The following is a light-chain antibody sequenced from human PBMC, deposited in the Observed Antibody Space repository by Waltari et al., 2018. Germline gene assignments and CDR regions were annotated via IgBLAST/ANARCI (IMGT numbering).Light chain of an antibody. CDR2: EVS. CDR3: CSYAGDSTYV. V-gene: IGLV2-23*02. CDR1: SSDIGIYNL. J-gene: IGLJ1*01. Sequence: QSALTQPASVSGSPGQSITLSCTGSSSDIGIYNLVSWYQHHPGKVPKLIIYEVSERPSGVSGRFSGSKSGTTASLTLSDLQPEDGADYYCCSYAGDSTYVFGTGTKVTVL.